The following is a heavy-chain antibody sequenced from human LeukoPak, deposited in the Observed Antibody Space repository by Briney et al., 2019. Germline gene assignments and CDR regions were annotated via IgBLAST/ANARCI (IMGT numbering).Heavy chain of an antibody. CDR1: GRSLSGYY. CDR2: INHSGST. D-gene: IGHD3-3*01. V-gene: IGHV4-34*01. J-gene: IGHJ5*02. CDR3: ARDPYYDFWSCPAGGNWFDP. Sequence: SDPLSLTCALYGRSLSGYYWSWTRHPPGKALEWIGEINHSGSTNHNPSLKSRVTISVDTSRNQYSLKLSSVTAADTAVYYCARDPYYDFWSCPAGGNWFDPWGQGTLVTVSS.